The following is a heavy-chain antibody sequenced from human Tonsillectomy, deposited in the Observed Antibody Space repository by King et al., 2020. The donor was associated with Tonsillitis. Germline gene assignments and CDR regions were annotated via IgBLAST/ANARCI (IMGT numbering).Heavy chain of an antibody. D-gene: IGHD3-16*01. V-gene: IGHV3-30*18. CDR3: AKDLVGAAFDY. CDR1: GFTFSAFV. CDR2: ISYNGRKT. J-gene: IGHJ4*02. Sequence: HVQLVESGGGVVQPWTSLRLSCTASGFTFSAFVLHWVRQATGNVSGWGALISYNGRKTYYADSVKGRFTISRDNSKNTLNLRMNSLRPDATAVYYCAKDLVGAAFDYWGQGTLVTVSS.